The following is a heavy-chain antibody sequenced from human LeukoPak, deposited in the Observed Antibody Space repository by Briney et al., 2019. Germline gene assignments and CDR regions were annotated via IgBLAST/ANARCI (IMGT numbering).Heavy chain of an antibody. CDR3: ARSKDIVVVPAAYEFDY. D-gene: IGHD2-2*01. CDR2: IYPGDSDT. CDR1: GSSFTSYW. Sequence: GESLKISCKGSGSSFTSYWIGWVRQMPGKGLEWMGIIYPGDSDTRYSPSFQGQVTISADKSISTAYPQWSSLKASDTAMYYCARSKDIVVVPAAYEFDYWGQGTLVTVSS. V-gene: IGHV5-51*01. J-gene: IGHJ4*02.